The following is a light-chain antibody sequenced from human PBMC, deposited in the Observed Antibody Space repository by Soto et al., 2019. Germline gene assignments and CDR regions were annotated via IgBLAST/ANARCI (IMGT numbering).Light chain of an antibody. Sequence: QSALTQPASVSGSPGQSITISCTGTSSDVGGYNYVSWYQQHPGKAPKLMIYEVSYRPSGVSNRFSASKSGNTACLTISGLQAEDEADYYCSSYTRSNTWVFGGGTKLTVL. CDR3: SSYTRSNTWV. CDR1: SSDVGGYNY. V-gene: IGLV2-14*01. J-gene: IGLJ3*02. CDR2: EVS.